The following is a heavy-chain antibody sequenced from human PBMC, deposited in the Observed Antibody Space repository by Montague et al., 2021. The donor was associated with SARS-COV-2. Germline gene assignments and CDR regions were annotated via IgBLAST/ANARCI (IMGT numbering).Heavy chain of an antibody. CDR2: IYYTGVT. Sequence: SETLSLTCSLSGGSIRHYYWSWIRQPPGKGLEWIGYIYYTGVTSYTPSLRRRVAISVDASKEQFSLRLSSVTAADTAMYFCVRGGSGYSFDPWGQGIQVTVSS. CDR1: GGSIRHYY. CDR3: VRGGSGYSFDP. J-gene: IGHJ5*02. D-gene: IGHD3-22*01. V-gene: IGHV4-59*13.